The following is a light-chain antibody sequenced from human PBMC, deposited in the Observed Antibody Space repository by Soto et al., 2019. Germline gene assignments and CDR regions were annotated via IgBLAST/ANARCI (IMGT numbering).Light chain of an antibody. Sequence: QPVLTQSPSASASLGASVKLTCTLSSGHSSYAIAWHQQQPEKGPRYLMKLNSDGSHTKGDGIPDRFSGSSSGAERYLTISSLQSEDEADYHCQTWGTGNVVFGGGTKLTFL. CDR3: QTWGTGNVV. CDR2: LNSDGSH. V-gene: IGLV4-69*01. CDR1: SGHSSYA. J-gene: IGLJ2*01.